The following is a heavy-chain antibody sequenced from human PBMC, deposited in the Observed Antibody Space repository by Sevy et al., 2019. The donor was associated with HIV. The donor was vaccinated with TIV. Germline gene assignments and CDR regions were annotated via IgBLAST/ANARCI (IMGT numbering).Heavy chain of an antibody. CDR3: ARDQHDYAGNVRTGWFDP. Sequence: GGSLRLSCAASGFTFSSYAMHWVRQAPGKGLEWVADIIYDGSKKYYADSVKGRFTISRDNSKNTLYLQMNILRAEDTAVYYCARDQHDYAGNVRTGWFDPWGQGTLVTVSS. CDR1: GFTFSSYA. CDR2: IIYDGSKK. J-gene: IGHJ5*02. V-gene: IGHV3-30-3*01. D-gene: IGHD4-17*01.